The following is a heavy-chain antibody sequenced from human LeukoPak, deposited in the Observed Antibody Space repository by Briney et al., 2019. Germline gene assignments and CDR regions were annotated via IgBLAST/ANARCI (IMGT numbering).Heavy chain of an antibody. Sequence: GGSLRLSCAGSGFTFSRYGMHWVRQAPGKGLEWVALIRYDGNDHWYGDSAKGRFTISRDNAKNTVSLQMNSLRAEDTAVYYCVRDLILVDTPGDDFDYWGQGALVTVSS. CDR1: GFTFSRYG. J-gene: IGHJ4*02. V-gene: IGHV3-30*02. D-gene: IGHD4-23*01. CDR3: VRDLILVDTPGDDFDY. CDR2: IRYDGNDH.